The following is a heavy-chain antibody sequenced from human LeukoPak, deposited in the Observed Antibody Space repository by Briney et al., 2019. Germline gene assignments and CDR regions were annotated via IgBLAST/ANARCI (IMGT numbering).Heavy chain of an antibody. CDR3: ARHLRTTFDY. J-gene: IGHJ4*02. CDR1: GYTFTGYY. Sequence: ASVKVSCKASGYTFTGYYMHWVRQAPGQGLEWMGGINSNTGGTDYAQKFQGRVTMTRDTSISTAYMELSRLRSDDTAVYYCARHLRTTFDYWGQGTLVTVSS. D-gene: IGHD4-17*01. V-gene: IGHV1-2*02. CDR2: INSNTGGT.